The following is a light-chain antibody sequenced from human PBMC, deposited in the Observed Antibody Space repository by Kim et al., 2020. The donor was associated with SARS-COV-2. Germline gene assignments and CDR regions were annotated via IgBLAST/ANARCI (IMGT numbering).Light chain of an antibody. V-gene: IGLV2-18*02. CDR3: SSQTSTATCI. CDR2: EVF. Sequence: GQAVTISCTGSSGDIGTYDRVSWYRQSPGTAPQLIIYEVFKRPSGVPDRFSGSKSGSTASLTISGLQPEDEADYHCSSQTSTATCIFGGGTKVTVL. CDR1: SGDIGTYDR. J-gene: IGLJ2*01.